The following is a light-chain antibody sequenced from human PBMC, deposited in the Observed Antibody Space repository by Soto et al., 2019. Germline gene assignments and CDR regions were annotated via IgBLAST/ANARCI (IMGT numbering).Light chain of an antibody. CDR2: DVS. CDR1: SSDVGGYNY. V-gene: IGLV2-14*01. Sequence: QSVPTQPAFVSGSPSQSITISFTGTSSDVGGYNYVSWYQQHPGKAPKFMIYDVSNRPSGVSNRFSGSKSSNTASLTISGLQAEDEADYYCCSYTTSNTRQIVFGTGTKVTVL. CDR3: CSYTTSNTRQIV. J-gene: IGLJ1*01.